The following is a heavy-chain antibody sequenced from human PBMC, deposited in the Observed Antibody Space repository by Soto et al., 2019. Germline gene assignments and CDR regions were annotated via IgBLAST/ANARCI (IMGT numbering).Heavy chain of an antibody. CDR2: IKSKTDGGTT. CDR3: TTSSAPARDFWSGYHIDSHFDY. D-gene: IGHD3-3*01. CDR1: GFTFSNAW. V-gene: IGHV3-15*01. J-gene: IGHJ4*02. Sequence: GGSLRLSCAASGFTFSNAWMSWVRQAPGKGLEWVGRIKSKTDGGTTDYAAPVKGRFTISRDDSKNTLYLQMNSLKTEGTAVYYCTTSSAPARDFWSGYHIDSHFDYWGQGTLVTVSS.